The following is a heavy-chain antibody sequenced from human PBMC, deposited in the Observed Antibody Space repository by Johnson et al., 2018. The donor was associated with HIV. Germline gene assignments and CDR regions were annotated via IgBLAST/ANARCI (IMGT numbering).Heavy chain of an antibody. CDR1: GFTVSSNF. CDR2: IYRGGST. D-gene: IGHD5-24*01. J-gene: IGHJ3*02. Sequence: VQLVESGGGLVQPGGSLRLSCAASGFTVSSNFMTWVRQAPGKGLEWVSVIYRGGSTYYADSVKGRFTISRDNSKNTLYLQMNTLGAEDTAVYYCAKEMATVNPEAFDIWGQGTMVTVSS. V-gene: IGHV3-66*02. CDR3: AKEMATVNPEAFDI.